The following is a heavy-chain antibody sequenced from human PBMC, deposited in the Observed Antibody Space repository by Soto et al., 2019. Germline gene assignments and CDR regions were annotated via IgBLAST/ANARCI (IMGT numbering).Heavy chain of an antibody. J-gene: IGHJ4*02. CDR2: IIPILGIA. CDR3: ARLDGRGEFDY. V-gene: IGHV1-69*02. Sequence: QVQLVQSGAEVKKPGSSVKVSCKASGGTFSSYTISWVRQAPGQGLEWMGRIIPILGIANYAQKFQGRVTITEDKSTSTAYMELSSLRSEDTAVYYCARLDGRGEFDYWGQGTLVTVSS. D-gene: IGHD6-19*01. CDR1: GGTFSSYT.